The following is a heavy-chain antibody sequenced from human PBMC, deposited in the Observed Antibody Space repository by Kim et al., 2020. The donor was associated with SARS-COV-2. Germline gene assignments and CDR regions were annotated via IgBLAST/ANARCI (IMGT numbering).Heavy chain of an antibody. D-gene: IGHD3-10*01. V-gene: IGHV3-23*01. CDR2: ISGSGGST. CDR3: AKVAMVWGYYYYGMDV. Sequence: GGSLRLSCAASGFTFSSYAMSWVRQAPEKGLEWVSAISGSGGSTYYADSVKGRFTISRDNSKNTLYLQMNSLRAEDTAVYYCAKVAMVWGYYYYGMDVWGQGTTVTVSS. J-gene: IGHJ6*02. CDR1: GFTFSSYA.